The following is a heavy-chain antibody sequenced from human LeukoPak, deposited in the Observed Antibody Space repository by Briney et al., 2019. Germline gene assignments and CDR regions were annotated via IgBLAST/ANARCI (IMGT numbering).Heavy chain of an antibody. CDR2: IIPILGIA. CDR1: GGTFSSYA. D-gene: IGHD1-26*01. V-gene: IGHV1-69*04. CDR3: AREPWD. J-gene: IGHJ4*02. Sequence: ASVKVSCKASGGTFSSYAISWVRQAPGQGLEWMGRIIPILGIANYAQKFQGRVTMTRDTSTSTVYMELSSLRSEDTAVYYCAREPWDWGQGTLVTVSS.